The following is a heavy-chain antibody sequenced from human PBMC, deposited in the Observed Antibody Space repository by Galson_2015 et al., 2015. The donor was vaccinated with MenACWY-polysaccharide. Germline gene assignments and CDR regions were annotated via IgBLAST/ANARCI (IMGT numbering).Heavy chain of an antibody. J-gene: IGHJ3*02. V-gene: IGHV3-33*01. CDR3: ARADRNDGGRALDI. Sequence: CLRLSCAASGFTFSNYGMHWVRQAPGKGLEWMAVIWYDESDEYYADSVKGRFTISRDNSKNALYLQMNSLRAEDTAVYYCARADRNDGGRALDIWGQGTMVTVSS. CDR2: IWYDESDE. D-gene: IGHD1-1*01. CDR1: GFTFSNYG.